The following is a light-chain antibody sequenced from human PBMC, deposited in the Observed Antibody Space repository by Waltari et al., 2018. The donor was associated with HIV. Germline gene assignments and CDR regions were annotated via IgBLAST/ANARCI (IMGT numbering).Light chain of an antibody. V-gene: IGKV3-15*01. J-gene: IGKJ1*01. CDR1: QSVSTN. CDR3: QQYNNWPPWT. Sequence: EIVMTQSPATLSVSPGERATLSCRASQSVSTNLAWYQQKPGQAPRLLIYGVSTRATGIPVRFSGSGSGTEFTLTISSLQSEDLAVYYCQQYNNWPPWTFGQGTKVEI. CDR2: GVS.